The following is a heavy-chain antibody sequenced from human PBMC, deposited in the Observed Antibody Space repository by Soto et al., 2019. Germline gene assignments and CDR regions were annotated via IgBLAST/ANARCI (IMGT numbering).Heavy chain of an antibody. V-gene: IGHV3-33*01. D-gene: IGHD6-13*01. J-gene: IGHJ6*03. Sequence: GGSLRLSCAASGFTFSSYGMHWVRQAPGKGLEWVAVIWYDGSNKYYADSVKGRFTISRDNSKNTLYLQMNSLRAEDTAVYYCARAASRIAAAGYYYYYYMDVWGKGTTVTVSS. CDR3: ARAASRIAAAGYYYYYYMDV. CDR1: GFTFSSYG. CDR2: IWYDGSNK.